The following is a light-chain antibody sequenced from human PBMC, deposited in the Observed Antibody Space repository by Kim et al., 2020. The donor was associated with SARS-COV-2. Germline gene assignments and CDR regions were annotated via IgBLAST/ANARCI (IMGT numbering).Light chain of an antibody. V-gene: IGKV1-9*01. CDR2: GSS. CDR1: PGISNS. CDR3: LQFNDYPRT. J-gene: IGKJ1*01. Sequence: AYVGDKVTNTCRASPGISNSLAWYQQNPGKAPKVMIYGSSTLQTGVPSRFSGSGSGTEFTLTISSLQPEDFATYFCLQFNDYPRTFGQGTKVDIK.